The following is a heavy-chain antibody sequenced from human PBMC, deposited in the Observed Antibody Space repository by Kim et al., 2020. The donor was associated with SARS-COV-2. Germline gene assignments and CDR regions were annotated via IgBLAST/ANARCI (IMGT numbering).Heavy chain of an antibody. CDR3: AKGEGGSGDGIDY. CDR2: IWYDGSNK. Sequence: GGSLRLSCAASGFTFSSYGMHWVRQAPGKGLEWVAVIWYDGSNKYYADSVKGRFTISRDNSKNTLYLQMNSLRAEDTAVYYCAKGEGGSGDGIDYWGQGTLVTVSS. CDR1: GFTFSSYG. J-gene: IGHJ4*02. D-gene: IGHD3-10*01. V-gene: IGHV3-33*06.